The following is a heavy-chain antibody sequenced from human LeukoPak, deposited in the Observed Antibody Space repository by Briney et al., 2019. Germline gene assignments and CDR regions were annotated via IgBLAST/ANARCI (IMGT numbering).Heavy chain of an antibody. CDR3: ARIPARTIAARNNWFDP. J-gene: IGHJ5*02. Sequence: SETLSLTCTVSGGSISSGGYYWSWIRQHPEKGLEWIGYIYYSGSTYYNPSLKSRVTISVDTSKNQFSLKLSSVTAADTAVYYCARIPARTIAARNNWFDPWGQGTLVTVSS. D-gene: IGHD6-6*01. CDR1: GGSISSGGYY. CDR2: IYYSGST. V-gene: IGHV4-31*03.